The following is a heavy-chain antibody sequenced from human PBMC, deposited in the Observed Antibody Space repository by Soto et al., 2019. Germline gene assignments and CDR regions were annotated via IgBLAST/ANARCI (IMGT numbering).Heavy chain of an antibody. Sequence: QVQLQESGPGLVKPSQTLSLTCTVSGGSISSGGYYWSWIRQHPGKGLEWIGYIYYSGSTYYNPSLKSGVTISVDTSKTRFSLKLSSVTAADTAVYYCARDSGTRFGAPWFDPWGQGTLVTVSS. CDR2: IYYSGST. J-gene: IGHJ5*02. CDR3: ARDSGTRFGAPWFDP. V-gene: IGHV4-31*03. CDR1: GGSISSGGYY. D-gene: IGHD3-10*01.